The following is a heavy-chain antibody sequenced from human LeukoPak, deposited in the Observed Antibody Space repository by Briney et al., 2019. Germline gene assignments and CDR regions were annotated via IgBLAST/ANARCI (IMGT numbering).Heavy chain of an antibody. J-gene: IGHJ4*02. D-gene: IGHD7-27*01. CDR1: GFTFSSYW. Sequence: GGSLRLSCAASGFTFSSYWMHWVRHAPGKGLMWVSRINNDGSGTVYADSVEGRFTISRDNAKNTLYLQMNSLRADDTAVYYCVRGLLGPDYWGQGTQVTVSS. CDR2: INNDGSGT. V-gene: IGHV3-74*01. CDR3: VRGLLGPDY.